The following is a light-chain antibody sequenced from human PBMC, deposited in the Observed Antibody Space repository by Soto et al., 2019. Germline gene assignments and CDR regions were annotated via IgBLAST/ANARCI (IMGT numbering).Light chain of an antibody. CDR1: SSDIGGYDF. CDR3: CSYAGSKGV. V-gene: IGLV2-8*01. J-gene: IGLJ2*01. Sequence: QSVLTQPPSASGSPGQSVTISCTGSSSDIGGYDFVSWYQQHPGKAPKLVIYEVTKRPSGVPVRFSGSRSGNTASLTVSGLQAEDEADYYCCSYAGSKGVFGGGTQLTVL. CDR2: EVT.